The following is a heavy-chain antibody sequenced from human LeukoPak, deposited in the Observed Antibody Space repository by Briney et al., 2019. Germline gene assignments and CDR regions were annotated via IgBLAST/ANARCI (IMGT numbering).Heavy chain of an antibody. V-gene: IGHV3-74*01. CDR3: ARGPGTISMVRGQKIFHNYYVMDV. J-gene: IGHJ6*02. D-gene: IGHD3-10*01. CDR2: INIDGSSA. CDR1: GFTFSSYW. Sequence: GGSLRLSCAASGFTFSSYWMHWVRQAPGKGLVWVSRINIDGSSASHAASVKGRFTISRDNAKSTLYLQMNSLRVEDTAVYFCARGPGTISMVRGQKIFHNYYVMDVWGQGTTVTVSS.